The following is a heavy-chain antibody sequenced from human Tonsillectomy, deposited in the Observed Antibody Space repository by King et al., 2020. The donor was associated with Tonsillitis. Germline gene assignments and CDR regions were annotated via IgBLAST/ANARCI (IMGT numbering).Heavy chain of an antibody. V-gene: IGHV3-48*02. CDR3: ASDGGDPPYFDY. CDR2: ISSSSSII. CDR1: GFTFSSYS. D-gene: IGHD2-21*01. Sequence: VQLVESGGGLVQPGGSLRLSCAASGFTFSSYSMNWVRQAPGKGLEWGSYISSSSSIIYYTDSVKGRFTISRDNAKNSLYLEMNSLRDEDTAVYYCASDGGDPPYFDYWGQGTLVTVSS. J-gene: IGHJ4*02.